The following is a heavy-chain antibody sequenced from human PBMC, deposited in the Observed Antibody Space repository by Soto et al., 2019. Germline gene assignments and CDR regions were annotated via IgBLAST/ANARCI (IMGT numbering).Heavy chain of an antibody. D-gene: IGHD3-3*01. CDR2: INPNSGGT. CDR3: ASDFPMTIFGVALDV. J-gene: IGHJ4*02. V-gene: IGHV1-2*04. Sequence: ASVKVSCKASGYTFTGYYMHWVRQAPGQGLEWMGWINPNSGGTNYAQKFQGWVTMTRDTSISTAYMELSRLRSDDTAVYYCASDFPMTIFGVALDVWGQGTLVTVSS. CDR1: GYTFTGYY.